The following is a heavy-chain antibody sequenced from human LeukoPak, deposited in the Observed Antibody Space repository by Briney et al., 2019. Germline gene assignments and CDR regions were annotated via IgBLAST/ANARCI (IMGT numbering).Heavy chain of an antibody. J-gene: IGHJ5*02. D-gene: IGHD2-2*01. V-gene: IGHV5-51*01. CDR1: AYSFTTDW. CDR3: ACRMLTSTRFEP. Sequence: GESLKISCKASAYSFTTDWIGWVRQMPGKGLEWMAVIYPGDSRTRYNPSFEGQISISADKSINTAYLQWSSLKASDTALYYCACRMLTSTRFEPWGQGTLVTVSS. CDR2: IYPGDSRT.